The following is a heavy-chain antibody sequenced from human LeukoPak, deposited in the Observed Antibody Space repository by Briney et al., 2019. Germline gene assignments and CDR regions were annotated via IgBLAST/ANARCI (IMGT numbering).Heavy chain of an antibody. CDR1: GFTFSNYW. V-gene: IGHV3-23*01. Sequence: GGSLRLSCAASGFTFSNYWMHWVRQAPGKGLEWVSAINGSGGNTYYEDSVKGRFTIFRDNSKNTLYLQMNSLRAEDTAVYYWAKKFGELTCWGQGTLVTVSS. CDR2: INGSGGNT. CDR3: AKKFGELTC. D-gene: IGHD3-10*01. J-gene: IGHJ4*02.